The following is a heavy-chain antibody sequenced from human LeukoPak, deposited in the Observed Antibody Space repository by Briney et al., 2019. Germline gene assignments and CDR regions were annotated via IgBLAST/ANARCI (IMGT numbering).Heavy chain of an antibody. CDR2: ITGSGGST. V-gene: IGHV3-23*01. CDR1: GFTFSNYA. CDR3: AKDTFARIAVADY. D-gene: IGHD6-19*01. Sequence: GGSLRLSCAASGFTFSNYAMNWVRQAPGKGLEWVSGITGSGGSTYYADSVKGRFTISRDNSKNTLYLRMNSLRAEDTAVYHCAKDTFARIAVADYWGQGTLVTVSS. J-gene: IGHJ4*02.